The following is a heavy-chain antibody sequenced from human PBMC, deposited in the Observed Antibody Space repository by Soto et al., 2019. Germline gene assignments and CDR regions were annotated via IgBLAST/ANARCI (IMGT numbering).Heavy chain of an antibody. J-gene: IGHJ6*02. D-gene: IGHD3-10*01. CDR3: ARQEFSDQYYYGMDV. CDR1: GGTFSIYA. V-gene: IGHV1-69*01. Sequence: QVQLVQSGAEVKKPGSSVKVSCKASGGTFSIYALSWVRQAPGQRLEWMGGIIPISGIANYAQKFQGRVTNTADESTCTVYMEMSSLRSEDTSVYYCARQEFSDQYYYGMDVWGQGTTVTVSS. CDR2: IIPISGIA.